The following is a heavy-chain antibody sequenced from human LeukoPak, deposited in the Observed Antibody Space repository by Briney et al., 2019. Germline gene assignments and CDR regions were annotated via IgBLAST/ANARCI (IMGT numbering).Heavy chain of an antibody. J-gene: IGHJ3*02. CDR2: IYYSGST. CDR1: GGSISSSSYY. CDR3: ARALLQSLAFDI. Sequence: SETLSLTCTVSGGSISSSSYYWGWIRQPPGKGLEWIGSIYYSGSTYYNPSLKSRVTISVDTSKNQFSLKLSSVTAADTAVYYCARALLQSLAFDIWGQGTMVTVSS. D-gene: IGHD2-15*01. V-gene: IGHV4-39*07.